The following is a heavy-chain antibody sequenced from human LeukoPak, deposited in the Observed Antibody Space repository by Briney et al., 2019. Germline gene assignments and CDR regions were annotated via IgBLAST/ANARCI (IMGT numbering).Heavy chain of an antibody. Sequence: GGSLRLSCAASGFTFSTYSMSWVRQAPGKGLEWVSSISSSSSYIYYADSVKGRFTISRDNAKNSLYLQMNSLRAEDTAVYYCARDSTFVQAAFDIWGQGTMVTVSS. CDR1: GFTFSTYS. V-gene: IGHV3-21*01. J-gene: IGHJ3*02. CDR3: ARDSTFVQAAFDI. CDR2: ISSSSSYI.